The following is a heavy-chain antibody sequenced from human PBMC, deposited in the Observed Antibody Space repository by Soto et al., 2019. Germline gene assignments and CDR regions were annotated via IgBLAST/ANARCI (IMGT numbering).Heavy chain of an antibody. Sequence: GASVKVSCKASGYTFTDYAVHWVRQAPGQRLEWMGWINAGNGNTRNSQKFQGRITFTRDTSATTAYMELSSLRSEDTAVYFCARVGGYSDSSGYNYWGPGTLVTVSS. CDR3: ARVGGYSDSSGYNY. CDR2: INAGNGNT. J-gene: IGHJ4*02. CDR1: GYTFTDYA. V-gene: IGHV1-3*01. D-gene: IGHD3-22*01.